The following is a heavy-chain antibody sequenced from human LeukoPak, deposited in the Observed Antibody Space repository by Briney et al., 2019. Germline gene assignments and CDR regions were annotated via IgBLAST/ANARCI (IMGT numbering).Heavy chain of an antibody. J-gene: IGHJ4*02. CDR2: IRYDGSHE. CDR1: GFTFSSYG. CDR3: ARDSHGYISYYFDY. Sequence: GGSLRLSCAASGFTFSSYGMHWVRQAPGKGLEWVAFIRYDGSHEYYVDSVRGRFTISRDFSKNTLYLQMNGLRAEDTAVYYCARDSHGYISYYFDYWGQGTLVTVSS. D-gene: IGHD5-24*01. V-gene: IGHV3-30*02.